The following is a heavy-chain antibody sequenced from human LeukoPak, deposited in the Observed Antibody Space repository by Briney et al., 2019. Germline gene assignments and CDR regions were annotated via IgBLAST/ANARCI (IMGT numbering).Heavy chain of an antibody. Sequence: SETLSLTCTVSGGSVSSGSYYWSWIRQPPGKGLEWIGYIYYSGSTNYNPSLKSRVTISVDTSKNQFSLKLSSVTAADTAVYYCASQPYYYVSSGYYSYYGMDVWGQGTTVTVSS. CDR2: IYYSGST. V-gene: IGHV4-61*01. J-gene: IGHJ6*02. D-gene: IGHD3-22*01. CDR1: GGSVSSGSYY. CDR3: ASQPYYYVSSGYYSYYGMDV.